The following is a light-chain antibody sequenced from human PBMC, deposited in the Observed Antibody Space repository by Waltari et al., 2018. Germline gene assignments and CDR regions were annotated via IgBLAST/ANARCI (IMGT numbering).Light chain of an antibody. CDR3: SSFSSSITVL. Sequence: QSALTQPAPVSGSPGQSIPLSSPGTTPDFGAYNYVSWYQQHPGKAPKLMIHDVTNRPSGVSNRFSGSKSGNTASLTISGLQAEDEADYYCSSFSSSITVLFGGGTKLTVL. J-gene: IGLJ2*01. CDR2: DVT. V-gene: IGLV2-14*03. CDR1: TPDFGAYNY.